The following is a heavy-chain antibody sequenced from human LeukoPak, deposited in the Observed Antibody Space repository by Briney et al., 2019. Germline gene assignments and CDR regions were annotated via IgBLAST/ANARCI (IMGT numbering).Heavy chain of an antibody. CDR1: GYTFTSYG. J-gene: IGHJ6*02. Sequence: ASVKVSCKASGYTFTSYGISWVRQAPGQGLEWMGWISAYNGNTNYAQKLQGRVTMTTDTSTSTAYMELSSLKSEDTAVYYCARGVSDYYYGMDVWGQGTTVTVSS. CDR3: ARGVSDYYYGMDV. V-gene: IGHV1-18*01. CDR2: ISAYNGNT.